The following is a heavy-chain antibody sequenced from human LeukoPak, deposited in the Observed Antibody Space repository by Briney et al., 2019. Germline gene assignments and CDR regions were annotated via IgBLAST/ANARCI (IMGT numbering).Heavy chain of an antibody. D-gene: IGHD5-18*01. V-gene: IGHV3-66*01. CDR1: GFTVNNKY. CDR3: ARAQEVGYSIPWDAYYYYGMDV. J-gene: IGHJ6*02. Sequence: PGGSLRLSCAASGFTVNNKYMSWVRQAPGKGLEWVSVIYSGGSTYYADSVKGRFTISRDNSKNTLYLQMNSLRAEDTAVYYCARAQEVGYSIPWDAYYYYGMDVWGQGTTVTVSS. CDR2: IYSGGST.